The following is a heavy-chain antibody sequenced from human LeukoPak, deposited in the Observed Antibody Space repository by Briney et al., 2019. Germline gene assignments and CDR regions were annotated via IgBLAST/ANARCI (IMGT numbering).Heavy chain of an antibody. CDR2: ISGSGDST. CDR1: GFTFNNAY. Sequence: GGSPRLSCAASGFTFNNAYLNWVRQAPGKGLEWVSAISGSGDSTYYGDSVKGRFTISRDNSKNTLYLQMNSLRAEDTAVYYCAKTRPLDSSSWSHGDYWGQGTLVTVSS. J-gene: IGHJ4*02. D-gene: IGHD6-13*01. CDR3: AKTRPLDSSSWSHGDY. V-gene: IGHV3-23*01.